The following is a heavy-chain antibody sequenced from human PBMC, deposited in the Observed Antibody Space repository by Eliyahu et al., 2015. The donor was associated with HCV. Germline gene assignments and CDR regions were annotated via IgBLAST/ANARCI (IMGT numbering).Heavy chain of an antibody. Sequence: EVQLVESGGGLVQPGRSLRLSCAASGFTFDDYAMHWVRQAPGKGLEWVSGISWNSGSIGYADSVKGRFTISRDNAKNSLYLQMNSLRAEDTALYYCAKEFFRRGLGESSRAFDYWGQGTLVTVSS. V-gene: IGHV3-9*01. D-gene: IGHD3-10*01. J-gene: IGHJ4*02. CDR2: ISWNSGSI. CDR1: GFTFDDYA. CDR3: AKEFFRRGLGESSRAFDY.